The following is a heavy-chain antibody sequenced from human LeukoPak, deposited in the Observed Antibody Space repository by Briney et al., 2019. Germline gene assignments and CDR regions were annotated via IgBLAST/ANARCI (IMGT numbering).Heavy chain of an antibody. CDR2: TSYSEGT. CDR1: GGSVSRGGYY. CDR3: ATADWESFYFDS. J-gene: IGHJ4*02. V-gene: IGHV4-31*03. D-gene: IGHD1-26*01. Sequence: KRSETLSLTCTVSGGSVSRGGYYWNWIRKHPGKGLEWIGFTSYSEGTYYNPSLMSRITITVDISQNQFSLKMRDVTAADTAVYFGATADWESFYFDSWGQGALVAVSS.